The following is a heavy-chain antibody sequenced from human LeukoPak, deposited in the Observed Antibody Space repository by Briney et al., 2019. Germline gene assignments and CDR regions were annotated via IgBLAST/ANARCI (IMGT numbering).Heavy chain of an antibody. CDR2: IYPGDSDT. J-gene: IGHJ4*02. CDR1: GYSFTSYW. CDR3: ARHSPSNCGGDCYTDY. D-gene: IGHD2-21*02. Sequence: GGSLKISCKGSGYSFTSYWIGWVRQMPGKGLEWRGIIYPGDSDTRYSPSFQGQVTISADKSISTAYLQWSSLKASDTAMYYCARHSPSNCGGDCYTDYWGQGTLVTVSS. V-gene: IGHV5-51*01.